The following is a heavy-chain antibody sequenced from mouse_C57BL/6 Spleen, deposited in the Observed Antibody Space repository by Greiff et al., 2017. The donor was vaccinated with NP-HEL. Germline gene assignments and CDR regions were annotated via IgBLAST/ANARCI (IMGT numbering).Heavy chain of an antibody. CDR3: TRDLPPIDYDYLYYYAMDY. D-gene: IGHD2-4*01. J-gene: IGHJ4*01. V-gene: IGHV5-9-1*02. Sequence: EVQVVESGEGLVKPGGSLKLSCAASGFTFSSYAMSWVRQTPEKRLEWVAYISSGGDYIYYADTVKGRFTISRDNARNTLYLQMSSLKSEDTAMYYCTRDLPPIDYDYLYYYAMDYWGQGTSVTVSS. CDR2: ISSGGDYI. CDR1: GFTFSSYA.